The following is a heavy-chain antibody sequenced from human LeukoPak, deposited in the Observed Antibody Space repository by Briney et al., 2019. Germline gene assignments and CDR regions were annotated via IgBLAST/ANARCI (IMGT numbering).Heavy chain of an antibody. D-gene: IGHD6-6*01. Sequence: GGSLRLSCAASGFTFSSYAMHWVRQAPGKGLEWVAVISYDGSNKYYADSVKGRFTISRDNSKNTLYLQMNSLRAEDTAVYYCASPGSSSSPFDYWGQGTLVTVSS. J-gene: IGHJ4*02. CDR2: ISYDGSNK. V-gene: IGHV3-30-3*01. CDR1: GFTFSSYA. CDR3: ASPGSSSSPFDY.